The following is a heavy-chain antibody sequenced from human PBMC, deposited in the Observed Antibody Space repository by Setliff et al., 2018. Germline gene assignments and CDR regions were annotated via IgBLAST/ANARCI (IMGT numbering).Heavy chain of an antibody. Sequence: SVKVSCKASGGTFSGYAISWVRQAPGHGLEWMGGIITLFRTGKYAQKFQGRVTISADESTSTAYMELSSLRLDDTAVYYCARGKMDVEAVAGKYCVMDVWGQGTTVTVSS. V-gene: IGHV1-69*13. CDR2: IITLFRTG. CDR3: ARGKMDVEAVAGKYCVMDV. CDR1: GGTFSGYA. J-gene: IGHJ6*02. D-gene: IGHD6-19*01.